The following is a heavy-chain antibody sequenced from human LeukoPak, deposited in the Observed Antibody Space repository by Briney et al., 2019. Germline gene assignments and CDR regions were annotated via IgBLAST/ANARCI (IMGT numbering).Heavy chain of an antibody. CDR2: ISGSGGST. CDR3: ARHSGSFYALFDY. Sequence: GGSLRLSCAASGFTFSSYAMSWVRQAPGKGLEWVSAISGSGGSTYYADSVKGRFTISRDNSKNTLYLQMNSLRAEDTAVHYCARHSGSFYALFDYWGQGTLVTVSS. J-gene: IGHJ4*02. V-gene: IGHV3-23*01. CDR1: GFTFSSYA. D-gene: IGHD1-26*01.